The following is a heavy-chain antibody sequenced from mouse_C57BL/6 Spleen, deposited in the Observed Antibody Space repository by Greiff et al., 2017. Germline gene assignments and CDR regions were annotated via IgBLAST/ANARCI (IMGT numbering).Heavy chain of an antibody. CDR3: ARKREGSFGV. Sequence: QVQLQQPGAELVKPGASVKLSCKASGYTFTSYWMQWVKQRPGQGLGWIGEIDPSDSHTNYNQKFKGKATLTVDTSSSTAYMQLSSLTSEDSAVYYCARKREGSFGVWGTGTTVTVSS. CDR1: GYTFTSYW. J-gene: IGHJ1*03. V-gene: IGHV1-50*01. CDR2: IDPSDSHT.